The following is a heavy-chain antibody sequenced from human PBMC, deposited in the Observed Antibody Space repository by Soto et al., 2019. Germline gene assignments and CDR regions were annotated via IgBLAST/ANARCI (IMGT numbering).Heavy chain of an antibody. J-gene: IGHJ5*02. CDR2: INHSGST. Sequence: SETLSLTCAVYGGSFSGYYWSWIRQPPGKGLEWIGEINHSGSTNYNPSLKSRVTISVDTSKNQFSLKLSSVTAADTAVYYCARGAPITMVRGVIINWFDPWGQGTLVTVSS. V-gene: IGHV4-34*01. CDR1: GGSFSGYY. CDR3: ARGAPITMVRGVIINWFDP. D-gene: IGHD3-10*01.